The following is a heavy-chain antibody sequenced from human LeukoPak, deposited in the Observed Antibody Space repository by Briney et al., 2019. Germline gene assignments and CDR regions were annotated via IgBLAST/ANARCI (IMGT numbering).Heavy chain of an antibody. Sequence: GGFLRLSCAAPGFIFSNYWMAWVRQAPGEGLEWVANIKHDESERYYVDSVKGRFTISRDNAKNSLYLQMNSLRADDTAVYYCARDNEGSLDYWGQGTLVTVPA. CDR1: GFIFSNYW. V-gene: IGHV3-7*01. CDR2: IKHDESER. J-gene: IGHJ4*02. D-gene: IGHD1-1*01. CDR3: ARDNEGSLDY.